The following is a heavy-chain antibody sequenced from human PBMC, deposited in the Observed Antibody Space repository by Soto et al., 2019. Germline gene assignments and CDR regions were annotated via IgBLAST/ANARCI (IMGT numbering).Heavy chain of an antibody. J-gene: IGHJ4*02. Sequence: SETLSLTCTVSGGSISSGDYYWSWIRQPPGKGLEWIGYIYYSGSTYYNPSLKSRVTISVDTSKNQFSLKLSSVTAADTAVYYCARASEIGSSGYYWRIEYYFDYWGQGTLVTVSS. V-gene: IGHV4-30-4*01. CDR3: ARASEIGSSGYYWRIEYYFDY. D-gene: IGHD3-22*01. CDR1: GGSISSGDYY. CDR2: IYYSGST.